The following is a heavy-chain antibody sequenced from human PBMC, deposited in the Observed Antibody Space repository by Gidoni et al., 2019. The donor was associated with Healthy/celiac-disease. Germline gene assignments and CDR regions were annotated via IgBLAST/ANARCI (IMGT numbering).Heavy chain of an antibody. J-gene: IGHJ3*02. V-gene: IGHV3-9*01. Sequence: EVQLVESGGDLVQPGTSLRLSCEVSGFTFDDYAMHWVRQGPGKGLEWVSGINWNSASAGYAESVEGRFTISRDNAKKSLYLKMTSLRPEDTAVYYCAKARGFTYGIDAFDIWGHGTMVTVSS. D-gene: IGHD5-18*01. CDR1: GFTFDDYA. CDR3: AKARGFTYGIDAFDI. CDR2: INWNSASA.